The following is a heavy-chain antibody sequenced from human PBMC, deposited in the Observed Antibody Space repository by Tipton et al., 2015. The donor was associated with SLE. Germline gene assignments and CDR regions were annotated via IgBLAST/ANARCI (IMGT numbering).Heavy chain of an antibody. CDR3: ARDSAVNFWYFDL. J-gene: IGHJ2*01. CDR2: ISYTGNT. Sequence: TLSLTCIVSGGSINDYYWGWIRQSPGKGLEWIGYISYTGNTNFNPSLKSRVTMSVATSKNQFSLRLTSVTAADTAMYYCARDSAVNFWYFDLWGRGTLVTVSS. V-gene: IGHV4-59*01. CDR1: GGSINDYY.